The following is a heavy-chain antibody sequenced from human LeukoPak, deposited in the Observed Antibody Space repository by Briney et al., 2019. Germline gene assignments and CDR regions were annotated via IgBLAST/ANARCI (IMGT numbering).Heavy chain of an antibody. CDR2: INPNSGDT. D-gene: IGHD5-12*01. Sequence: GASVKVSCKASGYTFTGYYMHWVRQAPGQGLEWMGWINPNSGDTNYAQKFQGRVTMTRDTSIRTAYMELSGLRSGDTAVYYCAKNPYEYYFDYWGQGTLVTVSS. V-gene: IGHV1-2*02. CDR3: AKNPYEYYFDY. J-gene: IGHJ4*02. CDR1: GYTFTGYY.